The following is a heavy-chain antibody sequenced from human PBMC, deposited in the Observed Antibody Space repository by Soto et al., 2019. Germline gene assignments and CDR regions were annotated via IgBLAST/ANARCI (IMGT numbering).Heavy chain of an antibody. Sequence: SETLSLTCTVSGGSISSYYWSWIRQPPGKGLEWSGYIYYSGSTNYNPSLKSRVTISVDTSKNQFSLKLSSVTAADTAVYCCARDRDRSGGSWGASYGMDVWGQGTTVTVSS. CDR1: GGSISSYY. D-gene: IGHD2-15*01. J-gene: IGHJ6*02. CDR2: IYYSGST. CDR3: ARDRDRSGGSWGASYGMDV. V-gene: IGHV4-59*01.